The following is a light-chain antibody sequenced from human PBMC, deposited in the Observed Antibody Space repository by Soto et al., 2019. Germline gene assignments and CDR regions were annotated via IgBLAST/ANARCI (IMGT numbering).Light chain of an antibody. Sequence: QSVLTQPPSASGTPGQRVTISCSGSSSNIGINYVYWYQELPGTAPKLLIYRNNQRPSGVPDRFSGSKSGTSASLAISGLRSDDEANYYCATWDDSLSGEVFGGGTKLTVL. V-gene: IGLV1-47*01. CDR1: SSNIGINY. CDR2: RNN. J-gene: IGLJ2*01. CDR3: ATWDDSLSGEV.